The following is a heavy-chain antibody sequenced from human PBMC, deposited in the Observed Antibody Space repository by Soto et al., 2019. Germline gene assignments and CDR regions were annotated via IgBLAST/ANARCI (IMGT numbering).Heavy chain of an antibody. CDR1: GGSISSSSYY. CDR3: AGDTAMEVDY. Sequence: QLQLQESGPGLVHPSETLSLTCTVSGGSISSSSYYWGWIRQRPGKGLEWIGRIYYSGRTYYNPSLKSRVTISLGTAKNQFSLKLSSVSAPGTDVYYCAGDTAMEVDYWVQGTLVTVSS. J-gene: IGHJ4*02. D-gene: IGHD5-18*01. CDR2: IYYSGRT. V-gene: IGHV4-39*01.